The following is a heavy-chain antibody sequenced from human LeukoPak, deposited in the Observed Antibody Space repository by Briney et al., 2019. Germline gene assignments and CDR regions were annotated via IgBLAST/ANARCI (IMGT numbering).Heavy chain of an antibody. CDR3: ARPGTSSGYLIDY. CDR1: GYSFTSYW. D-gene: IGHD3-22*01. CDR2: IYPGDSDT. V-gene: IGHV5-51*01. J-gene: IGHJ4*02. Sequence: GESLKISCKGSGYSFTSYWIGWVRQMPGKGLEXMGIIYPGDSDTRYSPSFQGQVTISADKSISTAYLQWSSLKASDTAMYYCARPGTSSGYLIDYWGQGTLVTVSS.